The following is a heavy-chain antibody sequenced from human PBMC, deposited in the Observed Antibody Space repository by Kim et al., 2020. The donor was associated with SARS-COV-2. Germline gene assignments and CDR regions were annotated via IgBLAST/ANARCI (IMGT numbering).Heavy chain of an antibody. CDR3: TRDPFRVLLWFGELSAFAY. D-gene: IGHD3-10*01. CDR2: IRSKAYGGTT. V-gene: IGHV3-49*03. CDR1: GFTFGDYA. J-gene: IGHJ4*02. Sequence: SLRLSCTASGFTFGDYAMSWFRQAPGKGLEWVVFIRSKAYGGTTEYAASVKGRFTISRDDSKSIAYLQMNSLKTEDTAVYYCTRDPFRVLLWFGELSAFAYGGQGTLSPVSS.